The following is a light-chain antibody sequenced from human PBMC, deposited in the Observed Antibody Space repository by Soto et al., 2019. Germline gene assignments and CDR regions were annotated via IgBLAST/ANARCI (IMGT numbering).Light chain of an antibody. CDR3: QQGHNWPLT. CDR2: GAS. V-gene: IGKV3-15*01. Sequence: EIVMTQSPATLSVSPGERATLSCRASQSISSELAWYQQKPGQPPRLLIYGASTRATGVPARFTXSGSGSXXXXXXXXLQSEDSAVYYCQQGHNWPLTFGQGTRLEI. CDR1: QSISSE. J-gene: IGKJ2*01.